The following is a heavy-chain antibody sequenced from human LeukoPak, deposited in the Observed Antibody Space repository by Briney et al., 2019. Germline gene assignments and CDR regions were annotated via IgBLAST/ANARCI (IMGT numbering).Heavy chain of an antibody. CDR2: IVVGSGNT. CDR1: GFTFTSSA. V-gene: IGHV1-58*01. Sequence: GTSVKVSCKASGFTFTSSAVQWVRQARGQRLEWIGWIVVGSGNTNYAQKFQERVTITRDMSTSTAYMELSSLGSEDTAVYYCAAAYYDFWSGYSPNWFDPWGQGTLVTVSS. CDR3: AAAYYDFWSGYSPNWFDP. D-gene: IGHD3-3*01. J-gene: IGHJ5*02.